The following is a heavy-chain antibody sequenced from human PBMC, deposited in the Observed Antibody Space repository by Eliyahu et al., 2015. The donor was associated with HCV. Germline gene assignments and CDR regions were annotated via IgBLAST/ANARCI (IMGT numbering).Heavy chain of an antibody. D-gene: IGHD3-10*01. CDR2: FYFRWGP. J-gene: IGHJ3*02. Sequence: QVQLQESGPGLVKPSETLSLTCTVSGGSISSYYWSWIRQPPGKGLEWIGDFYFRWGPHYQPPLKSRVTISVDTSKNQFSLKLSSVTAADTAVYYCARHGPYYYGSGQGGQDAFDIWGQGTMVTVSS. CDR3: ARHGPYYYGSGQGGQDAFDI. V-gene: IGHV4-59*08. CDR1: GGSISSYY.